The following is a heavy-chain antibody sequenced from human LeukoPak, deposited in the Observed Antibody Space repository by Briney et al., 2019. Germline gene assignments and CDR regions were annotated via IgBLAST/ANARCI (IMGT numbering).Heavy chain of an antibody. Sequence: GGSLRLSCAASGFTFSDYYMSWIRQAPGKGLEWVSYISSSGSTIYYEDSMKGRFTISRDNAKNSLYLQMNSLRAEDTAVYYCASLYGSGISYYYYGMDVWGQGTTVTVSS. V-gene: IGHV3-11*01. D-gene: IGHD3-10*01. CDR3: ASLYGSGISYYYYGMDV. CDR2: ISSSGSTI. CDR1: GFTFSDYY. J-gene: IGHJ6*02.